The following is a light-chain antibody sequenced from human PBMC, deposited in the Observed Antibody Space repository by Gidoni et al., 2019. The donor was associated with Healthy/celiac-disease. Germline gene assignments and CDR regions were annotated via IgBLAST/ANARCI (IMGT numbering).Light chain of an antibody. CDR1: QDISNY. V-gene: IGKV1-33*01. CDR3: QQYDNLPLT. J-gene: IGKJ4*01. CDR2: DAS. Sequence: DIQMTQSPSSLSASVGDRVTITCQASQDISNYLNWYQQKTGKAPKLLIYDASNLETGVPSRFSGSGSGTDFTLNIRRLQPEDIATYYCQQYDNLPLTLXGXTKVEIK.